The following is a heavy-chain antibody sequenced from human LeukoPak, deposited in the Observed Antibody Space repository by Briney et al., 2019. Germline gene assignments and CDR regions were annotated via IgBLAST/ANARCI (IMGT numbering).Heavy chain of an antibody. V-gene: IGHV3-23*01. Sequence: GGSLRLSCAASGFTFSSYAMSWVRQAPGKGLEWVSAISGSGGSTYYADSVKGRFTISRDNSKNTLYLQMNSLRAEDTALYYCAKDISHSSSWSKVFDYWGQGTLVTVSS. J-gene: IGHJ4*02. CDR1: GFTFSSYA. CDR2: ISGSGGST. D-gene: IGHD6-13*01. CDR3: AKDISHSSSWSKVFDY.